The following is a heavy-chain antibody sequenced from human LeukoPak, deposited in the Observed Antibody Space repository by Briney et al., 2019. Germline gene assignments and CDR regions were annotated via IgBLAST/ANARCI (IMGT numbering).Heavy chain of an antibody. CDR1: GFTFSSYW. CDR2: IKLDGSEK. Sequence: QPGGSLRLSCAASGFTFSSYWMSWVRQAPGKGLEWVATIKLDGSEKYYVDSVKGRFTISRDNSKNTLYLQMNSLRAEDTAVYYCARDKGSGWYADAFDIWGQGTMVTVSS. V-gene: IGHV3-7*01. D-gene: IGHD6-19*01. J-gene: IGHJ3*02. CDR3: ARDKGSGWYADAFDI.